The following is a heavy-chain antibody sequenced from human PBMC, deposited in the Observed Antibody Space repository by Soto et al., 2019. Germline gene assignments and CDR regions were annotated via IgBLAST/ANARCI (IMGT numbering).Heavy chain of an antibody. D-gene: IGHD6-6*01. J-gene: IGHJ3*02. CDR2: IKQDGSEK. V-gene: IGHV3-7*01. Sequence: GGSLRLSCAASGFTFSSYWMSWVRQAPGKRLEWVANIKQDGSEKYYVDSVKGRFTISRDNAKNSLYLQMNSLRAEDTAVYYCARGIAARPTYAFDIWGQGTMVTVSS. CDR3: ARGIAARPTYAFDI. CDR1: GFTFSSYW.